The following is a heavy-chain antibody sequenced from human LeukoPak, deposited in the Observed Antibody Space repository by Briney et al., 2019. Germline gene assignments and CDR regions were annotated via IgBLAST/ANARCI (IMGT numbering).Heavy chain of an antibody. CDR2: ISGFGGST. D-gene: IGHD6-13*01. V-gene: IGHV3-23*01. CDR3: ARRSGSSWSSFDY. Sequence: GGSLRLSCAASGFTFNNYAMNWVRQAPGKGLEWVSGISGFGGSTYYAPSVKGRLTISRDNFGNMLYLHLDSLRVEDTAIYYCARRSGSSWSSFDYWGQGTLVTVSS. CDR1: GFTFNNYA. J-gene: IGHJ4*02.